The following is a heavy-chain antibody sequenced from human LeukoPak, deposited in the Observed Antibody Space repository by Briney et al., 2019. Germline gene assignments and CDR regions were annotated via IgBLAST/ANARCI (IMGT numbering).Heavy chain of an antibody. CDR3: ARHSSGYYHYDY. D-gene: IGHD3-22*01. CDR2: INSDGRST. CDR1: GFTFSSYW. J-gene: IGHJ4*02. V-gene: IGHV3-74*01. Sequence: GGSLRLSCAASGFTFSSYWMHWVRQAPGRGLVWVSRINSDGRSTSYADSVKGRFTISRDNSKNTLHLQMNSLRAEDTAVYYCARHSSGYYHYDYWGPGTPVTVAS.